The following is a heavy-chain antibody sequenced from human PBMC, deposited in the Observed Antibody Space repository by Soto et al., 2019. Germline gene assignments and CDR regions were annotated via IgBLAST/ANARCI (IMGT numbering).Heavy chain of an antibody. D-gene: IGHD3-22*01. CDR2: ISYDGSNK. J-gene: IGHJ4*02. CDR3: ARGVDITMMEFDY. V-gene: IGHV3-30-3*01. CDR1: GFTFSSYA. Sequence: QVQLVESGGGVVQPGRSLRLSCAASGFTFSSYAMHWVRQAPGKGLEWVAVISYDGSNKYYADSVKGRFTISRDNSKNTLYLQMNSLRAEDTAVYYCARGVDITMMEFDYWGQGTLVTVSS.